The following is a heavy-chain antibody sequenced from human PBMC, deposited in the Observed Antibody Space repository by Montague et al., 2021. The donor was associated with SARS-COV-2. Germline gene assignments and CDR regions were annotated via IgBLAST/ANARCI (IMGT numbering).Heavy chain of an antibody. V-gene: IGHV4-39*07. D-gene: IGHD6-13*01. J-gene: IGHJ6*02. CDR2: IYYSGST. CDR3: ARDPEETYSSSWYYYYGMDV. CDR1: LHSSGSSRYR. Sequence: SETLSLTCTVSLHSSGSSRYRWSGIRQPPGKWLTRIVCIYYSGSTYYNPSLKSRVTISVDTSKNQFSLKLSSVTAADTAVYYCARDPEETYSSSWYYYYGMDVWGQGTTVTVSS.